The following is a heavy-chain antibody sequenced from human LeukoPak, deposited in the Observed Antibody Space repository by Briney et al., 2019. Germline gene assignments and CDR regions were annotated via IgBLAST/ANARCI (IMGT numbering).Heavy chain of an antibody. J-gene: IGHJ4*02. D-gene: IGHD3-10*01. V-gene: IGHV1-2*02. CDR1: GYTFTGYY. CDR3: ARVWHHYGSGSYCLDY. Sequence: ASVKVSCKASGYTFTGYYMHWVRQAPGQGLEWMGWINPNSGGTNYAQKFQGRVTMTRDTSISTAYMELSRLRSDDTAVYYCARVWHHYGSGSYCLDYWGQGTLVTVSS. CDR2: INPNSGGT.